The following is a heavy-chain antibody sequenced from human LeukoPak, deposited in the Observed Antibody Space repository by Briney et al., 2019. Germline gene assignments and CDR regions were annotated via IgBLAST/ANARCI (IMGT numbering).Heavy chain of an antibody. CDR2: IIPIFGTA. V-gene: IGHV1-69*13. CDR1: GGTFSSYA. CDR3: VKSRRVGANQRGLFDY. D-gene: IGHD1-26*01. J-gene: IGHJ4*02. Sequence: ASVKVSCKASGGTFSSYAISWVRQAPGQGLEWMGGIIPIFGTANYAQKFQGRVTITAGESTSTAYMELSSLRSEDTAVYYCVKSRRVGANQRGLFDYWGQGTLVTVSP.